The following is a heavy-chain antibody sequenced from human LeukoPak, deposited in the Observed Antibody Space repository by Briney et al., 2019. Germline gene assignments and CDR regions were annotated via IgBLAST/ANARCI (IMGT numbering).Heavy chain of an antibody. D-gene: IGHD2-2*02. Sequence: SVKVSCKASGGTFSSYAINWVRQAPGQGLEWMGGIIPVFGTSNYAQKFQGRVTITADESTRTAYMVLSSLRSEDTATYYCARVTGGKYCSTTSCYMRGWFDPWGQGTLVTVSS. J-gene: IGHJ5*02. CDR2: IIPVFGTS. CDR1: GGTFSSYA. CDR3: ARVTGGKYCSTTSCYMRGWFDP. V-gene: IGHV1-69*01.